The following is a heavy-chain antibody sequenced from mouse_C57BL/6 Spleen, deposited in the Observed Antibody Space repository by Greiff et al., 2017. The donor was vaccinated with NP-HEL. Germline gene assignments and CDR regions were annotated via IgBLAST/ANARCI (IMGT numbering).Heavy chain of an antibody. CDR1: GYAFTNYL. Sequence: QVQLQQSGAELVRPGTSVKVSCKASGYAFTNYLIEWVKQRPGQGLEWIGVLNPGSGGTNYNEKFKGKATLTADKSSSTAYMQLSSLTSEDSAVYFCARDGSRYYYAMDYWGQGTSVTVSS. CDR3: ARDGSRYYYAMDY. V-gene: IGHV1-54*01. D-gene: IGHD1-1*01. J-gene: IGHJ4*01. CDR2: LNPGSGGT.